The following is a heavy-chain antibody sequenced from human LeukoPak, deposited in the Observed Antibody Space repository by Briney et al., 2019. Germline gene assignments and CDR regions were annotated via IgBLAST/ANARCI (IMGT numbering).Heavy chain of an antibody. CDR1: GGSISSNSYY. CDR3: ARVTADAFDI. CDR2: INHSGST. Sequence: AQTLSLTCTVSGGSISSNSYYWGWIRQPPGKGLEWIGEINHSGSTNYNPSLKSRVTISVDTSKNQFSLKLSSVTAADTAVYYCARVTADAFDIWGQGTMVTVSS. J-gene: IGHJ3*02. V-gene: IGHV4-39*07.